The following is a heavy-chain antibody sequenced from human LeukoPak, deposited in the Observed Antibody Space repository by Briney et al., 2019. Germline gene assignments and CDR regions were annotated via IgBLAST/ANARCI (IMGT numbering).Heavy chain of an antibody. J-gene: IGHJ6*02. CDR3: ARVLHGDYGNYYYYYGMDV. Sequence: SETLSLTCTVSGGSISSYYWSWIRQPPGKGLEWIGYIYYSGSTNYNPSLKSRVTISVDTSKNQFSLKLSSVTAADTAVYYCARVLHGDYGNYYYYYGMDVWGQGTTVTVSS. CDR1: GGSISSYY. CDR2: IYYSGST. V-gene: IGHV4-59*01. D-gene: IGHD4-17*01.